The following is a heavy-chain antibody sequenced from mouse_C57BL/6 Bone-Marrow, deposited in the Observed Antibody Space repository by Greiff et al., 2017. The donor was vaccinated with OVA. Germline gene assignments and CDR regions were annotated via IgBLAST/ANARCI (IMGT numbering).Heavy chain of an antibody. CDR3: TRSYYGNFGIAY. CDR1: GYTFTSYW. CDR2: IHPKSGST. D-gene: IGHD2-10*01. J-gene: IGHJ3*01. V-gene: IGHV1-64*01. Sequence: VKLQQPGAELVKPGASVKLSCKASGYTFTSYWMHWVKQTPGQGLEWIGMIHPKSGSTTYNEKFQSKAILTVDKSSSTAYMQLSSLTSEDSAVYYCTRSYYGNFGIAYWGQGTLVTVSA.